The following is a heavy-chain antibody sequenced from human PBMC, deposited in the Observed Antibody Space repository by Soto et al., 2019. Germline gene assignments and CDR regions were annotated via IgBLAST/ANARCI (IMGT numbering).Heavy chain of an antibody. J-gene: IGHJ5*02. D-gene: IGHD3-16*01. Sequence: SETLSLTCNVSGGSISNYYWTWVRQSPEKGLEWIGYMYYNGNINYNPSLKSRVTISIDTSKNQFSLTLKSVTAADTAVYCCASGGNWFDPWGQGVLVTVSS. CDR2: MYYNGNI. CDR3: ASGGNWFDP. CDR1: GGSISNYY. V-gene: IGHV4-59*01.